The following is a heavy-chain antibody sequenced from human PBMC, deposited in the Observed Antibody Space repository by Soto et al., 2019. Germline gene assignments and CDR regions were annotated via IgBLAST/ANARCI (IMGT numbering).Heavy chain of an antibody. D-gene: IGHD3-10*01. J-gene: IGHJ6*02. V-gene: IGHV5-51*01. Sequence: PGESLKISCKGSGYSFTSYWIGWVRQMPGKGLEWMGIIYPGDSDTRYSPSFQGQVTISADKSTSTAYLQWSSLKASDTAMYYCARSYYYGSGSQDHYYYYYGMDVWGQGTTVTVSS. CDR1: GYSFTSYW. CDR2: IYPGDSDT. CDR3: ARSYYYGSGSQDHYYYYYGMDV.